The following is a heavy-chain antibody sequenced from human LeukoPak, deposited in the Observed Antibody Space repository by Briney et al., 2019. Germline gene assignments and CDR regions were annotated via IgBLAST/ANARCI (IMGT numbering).Heavy chain of an antibody. J-gene: IGHJ4*02. CDR3: AKTTGGWPRFFDH. V-gene: IGHV3-30*02. CDR1: GFTFSRNG. D-gene: IGHD6-19*01. CDR2: VSHEGTSK. Sequence: GGSLRLSCAASGFTFSRNGMHWVRQAPGKGLEWVAFVSHEGTSKFYAESVKGRFGISRDNSKSTTYLQMNGLRPDDTAVYYCAKTTGGWPRFFDHWGQGTLVAVSS.